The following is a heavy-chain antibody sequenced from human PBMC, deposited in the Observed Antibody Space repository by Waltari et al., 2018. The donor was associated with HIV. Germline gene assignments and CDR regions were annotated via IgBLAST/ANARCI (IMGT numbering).Heavy chain of an antibody. D-gene: IGHD4-17*01. Sequence: EVQLVESGGGLVQPGGSLRLSCAASGFTFSSYSMNWVRQAPGKGLGWVSYISSSSSTRYYADSVKGRFTISRDNAKNSLYLQMNSLRDEDTAVYYCAGGLMTTSPTWGQGTLVTVSS. J-gene: IGHJ5*02. CDR2: ISSSSSTR. CDR3: AGGLMTTSPT. V-gene: IGHV3-48*02. CDR1: GFTFSSYS.